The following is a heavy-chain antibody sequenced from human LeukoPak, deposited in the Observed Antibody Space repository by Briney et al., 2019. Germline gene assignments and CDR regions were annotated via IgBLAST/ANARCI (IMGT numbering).Heavy chain of an antibody. CDR1: GFRFSDHA. D-gene: IGHD6-19*01. Sequence: PGGSLRLSCAASGFRFSDHAMHGVRQAPGKGLEWVAVISYDGSDKYYADSVKGRFTISRDNSKNTLYLQMNSLRTEDTAVYYCARQQWLLLIWMGSFDCWGQGALVTVSS. J-gene: IGHJ4*02. CDR2: ISYDGSDK. V-gene: IGHV3-30-3*01. CDR3: ARQQWLLLIWMGSFDC.